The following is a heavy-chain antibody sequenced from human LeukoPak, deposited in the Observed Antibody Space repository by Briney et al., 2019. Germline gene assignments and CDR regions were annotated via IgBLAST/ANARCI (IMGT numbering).Heavy chain of an antibody. V-gene: IGHV3-30*03. CDR3: ARVQGGGYRTADY. D-gene: IGHD6-19*01. Sequence: GGSLRLSCAASGFTFSSYWMSWVRQAPGKGLDWVAVILENGSNQYYADSVKGRFTISRDNSKNTLFLQMNSLRGEDTAMYYCARVQGGGYRTADYWGQGTLVTVSS. CDR2: ILENGSNQ. J-gene: IGHJ4*02. CDR1: GFTFSSYW.